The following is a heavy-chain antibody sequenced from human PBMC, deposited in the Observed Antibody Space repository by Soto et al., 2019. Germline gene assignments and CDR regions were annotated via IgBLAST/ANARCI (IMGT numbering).Heavy chain of an antibody. CDR2: ISGSGGST. CDR1: GFTFSSYA. CDR3: AMPRHRVDSSSWHYFDY. J-gene: IGHJ4*02. V-gene: IGHV3-23*01. D-gene: IGHD6-13*01. Sequence: EVQLLESGGGLVQPGGSLRLSCAASGFTFSSYAMSWVRQAPGKGLEWVSAISGSGGSTYYADSVKGRFTISSDNSKNPLYLPKSSLSAKATAVYYCAMPRHRVDSSSWHYFDYWGQGTIVTVSS.